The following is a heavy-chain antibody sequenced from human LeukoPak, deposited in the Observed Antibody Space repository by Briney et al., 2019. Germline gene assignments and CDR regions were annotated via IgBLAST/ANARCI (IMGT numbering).Heavy chain of an antibody. CDR2: IIPIFGTA. V-gene: IGHV1-69*05. CDR3: ARGESSYDFWSGYSTY. CDR1: GGTFSSYA. Sequence: ASVKVSCNASGGTFSSYAISWVRQAHGQGHEWMGGIIPIFGTANYAQKFQGRVTITTDESTSTAYMELSSLRSEDTAVYYCARGESSYDFWSGYSTYWGQGTQVTVSS. D-gene: IGHD3-3*01. J-gene: IGHJ4*02.